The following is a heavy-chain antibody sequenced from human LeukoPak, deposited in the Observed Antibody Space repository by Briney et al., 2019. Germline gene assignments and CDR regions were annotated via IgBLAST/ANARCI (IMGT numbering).Heavy chain of an antibody. V-gene: IGHV3-21*04. CDR3: ARVLPFHSDNSAYPYDAFDM. CDR1: GFTFSSYS. J-gene: IGHJ3*02. Sequence: KSGGSLRLSCAASGFTFSSYSMNWVRQAPGKGLEWVSSISSSSSYIYYADSVKGRFTISRDNAKNTLDLQMKSLRAEDTAVYYCARVLPFHSDNSAYPYDAFDMWGQGTMVTVSS. CDR2: ISSSSSYI. D-gene: IGHD3-22*01.